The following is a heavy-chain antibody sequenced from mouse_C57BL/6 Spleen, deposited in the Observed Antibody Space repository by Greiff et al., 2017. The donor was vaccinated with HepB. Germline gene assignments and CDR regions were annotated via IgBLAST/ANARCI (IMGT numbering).Heavy chain of an antibody. J-gene: IGHJ4*01. CDR1: GYTFTSYW. CDR3: AREDYGYAMDY. D-gene: IGHD2-4*01. CDR2: IYPSDSET. Sequence: QVQLQQPGAELVRPGSSVKLSCKASGYTFTSYWMDWVKQRPGQGLEWIGNIYPSDSETHYNQKFKDKATLTVDKSSSTAYMQRSSLTSEDSAVYYCAREDYGYAMDYWGQGTSVTVSS. V-gene: IGHV1-61*01.